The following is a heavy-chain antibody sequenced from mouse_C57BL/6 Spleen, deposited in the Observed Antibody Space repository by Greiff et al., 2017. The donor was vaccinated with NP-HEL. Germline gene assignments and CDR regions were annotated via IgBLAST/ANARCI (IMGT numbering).Heavy chain of an antibody. Sequence: QVQLQQSGAELMKPGASVKLSCKATGYTFTGYWIEWVKQRPGHGLEWIGEILPGSGSTNYNEKFKGKATFTADTSSNTAYMQLSSLTTEDSAIYYCARAIYYYGSSYDAMDYWGQGTSVTVSS. D-gene: IGHD1-1*01. CDR3: ARAIYYYGSSYDAMDY. J-gene: IGHJ4*01. V-gene: IGHV1-9*01. CDR2: ILPGSGST. CDR1: GYTFTGYW.